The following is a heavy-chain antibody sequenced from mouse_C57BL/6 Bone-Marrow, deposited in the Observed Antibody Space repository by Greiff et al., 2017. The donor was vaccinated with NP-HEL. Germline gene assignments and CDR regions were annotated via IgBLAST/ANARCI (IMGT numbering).Heavy chain of an antibody. V-gene: IGHV5-12*01. CDR1: GFTFSDYY. D-gene: IGHD3-2*02. CDR2: ISNGGGST. Sequence: EVQGVESGGGLVQPGGSLKLSCAASGFTFSDYYMYWVRQTPEKRLEWVAYISNGGGSTYYPDTVKGRFTISRDNAKNTLYLQMSRLKSEDTAMYYCARLVDSSGYVGFAYWGQGTLVTVSA. J-gene: IGHJ3*01. CDR3: ARLVDSSGYVGFAY.